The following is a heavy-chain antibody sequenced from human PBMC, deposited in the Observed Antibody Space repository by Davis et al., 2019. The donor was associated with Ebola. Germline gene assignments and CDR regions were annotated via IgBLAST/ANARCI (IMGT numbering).Heavy chain of an antibody. Sequence: GESLKISCAASGFTVSSNYMSWVRQAPGKGLEWVSVIYSGGSTYYADSVKGRFTISRDNSKNTLYLQMNSLRAEDTAVYYCASDNEYSSSAPGYWGQGTLVTVSS. CDR2: IYSGGST. CDR3: ASDNEYSSSAPGY. J-gene: IGHJ4*02. D-gene: IGHD6-6*01. CDR1: GFTVSSNY. V-gene: IGHV3-66*01.